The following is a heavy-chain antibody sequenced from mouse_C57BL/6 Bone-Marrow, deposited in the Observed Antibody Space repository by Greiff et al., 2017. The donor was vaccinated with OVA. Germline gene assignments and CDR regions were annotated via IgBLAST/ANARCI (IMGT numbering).Heavy chain of an antibody. CDR2: ISDGGSYT. V-gene: IGHV5-4*03. CDR3: ARVLLYLAWFAY. J-gene: IGHJ3*01. CDR1: GFTFSSYA. Sequence: EVNLVESGGGLVKPGGSLKLSCAASGFTFSSYAMSWVRQTPEKRLEWVATISDGGSYTYYPDNVKGRFTISRDNAKNNLYLQMSHLKSEDTAMYYCARVLLYLAWFAYWGQGTLVTVSA. D-gene: IGHD2-12*01.